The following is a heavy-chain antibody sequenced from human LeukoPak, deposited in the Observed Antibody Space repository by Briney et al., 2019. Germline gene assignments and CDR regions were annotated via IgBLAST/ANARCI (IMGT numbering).Heavy chain of an antibody. CDR1: GFTFSSYA. D-gene: IGHD3-10*01. CDR3: AKDTRYGSETFGAFDI. Sequence: GGSLRLSCAASGFTFSSYAMSWVRQAPGKGLEWVSAISGSGGSTYYADSVKGRFTISRDNSKNTLYLHMNNLRAEDTAVYYCAKDTRYGSETFGAFDIWGQGTMITVSS. J-gene: IGHJ3*02. CDR2: ISGSGGST. V-gene: IGHV3-23*01.